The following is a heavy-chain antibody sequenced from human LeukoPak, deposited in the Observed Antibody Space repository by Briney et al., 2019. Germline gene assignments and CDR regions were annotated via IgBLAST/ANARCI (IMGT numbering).Heavy chain of an antibody. CDR2: VIPIYGTA. V-gene: IGHV1-69*05. CDR1: GGTFSSYA. CDR3: ARGLGSSGYYSYFDY. D-gene: IGHD3-22*01. Sequence: ASVKVSCKASGGTFSSYAINWVRQAPGHGLDWMGGVIPIYGTAKYAQKFQGRVTITTDESTSTAYMELSSLRSEDTAVYYCARGLGSSGYYSYFDYWGQGTLVTVSS. J-gene: IGHJ4*02.